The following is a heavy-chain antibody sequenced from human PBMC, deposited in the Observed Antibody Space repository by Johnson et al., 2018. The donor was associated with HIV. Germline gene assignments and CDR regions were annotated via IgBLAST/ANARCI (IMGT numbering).Heavy chain of an antibody. V-gene: IGHV3-20*04. CDR2: INWNGGST. Sequence: EVQLVESGGGVVQPGRSLRLSCAASGFTFDDYDMSWVRQAPGKGLEWVSGINWNGGSTGYADSVKGRFTISRDNAKNSLYLQMNSLRAEDTALYYCARGRIAARPHAFDIWGQGTMVTVSS. CDR3: ARGRIAARPHAFDI. J-gene: IGHJ3*02. CDR1: GFTFDDYD. D-gene: IGHD6-6*01.